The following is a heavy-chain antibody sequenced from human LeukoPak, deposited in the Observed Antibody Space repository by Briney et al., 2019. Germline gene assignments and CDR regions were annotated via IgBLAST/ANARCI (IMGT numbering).Heavy chain of an antibody. CDR3: ARLYDILTGAFDY. J-gene: IGHJ4*02. CDR1: GFTFTSYS. Sequence: GGSLRLSCAASGFTFTSYSMNWVRQAPGKGLEWVSSISSSSSYIYYADSVRGRFTISRDNAKNSLYLQMSSLRAEDTAIYYCARLYDILTGAFDYWGQGTLVTVSS. V-gene: IGHV3-21*01. D-gene: IGHD3-9*01. CDR2: ISSSSSYI.